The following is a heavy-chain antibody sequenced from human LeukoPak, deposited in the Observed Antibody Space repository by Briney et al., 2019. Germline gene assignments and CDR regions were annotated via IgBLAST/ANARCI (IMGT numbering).Heavy chain of an antibody. Sequence: GGALGLSCAASGFTFITYGMHWGRQAPGQGGGGGGIIKFDRTNEYYADSVTGRFTISRDNAKNALYLQMNSLRAEDTAVYYCARGEFAWIQGSYGMNVWGQGTTVTVSS. CDR2: IKFDRTNE. V-gene: IGHV3-33*01. CDR1: GFTFITYG. D-gene: IGHD5-18*01. J-gene: IGHJ6*02. CDR3: ARGEFAWIQGSYGMNV.